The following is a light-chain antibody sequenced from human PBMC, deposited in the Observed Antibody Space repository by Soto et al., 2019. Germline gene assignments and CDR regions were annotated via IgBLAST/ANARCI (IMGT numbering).Light chain of an antibody. CDR1: NSNIGRNT. J-gene: IGLJ2*01. V-gene: IGLV1-44*01. CDR2: SNN. CDR3: AAWDESPNVPV. Sequence: QSVLTQPPSASGTPGQRVTISCSGSNSNIGRNTVNWYQQLPGAAPNLLIYSNNERPSGVPDRFSGSKSGTSASPAISGLQSEDEADYYCAAWDESPNVPVFGGGTKRTVL.